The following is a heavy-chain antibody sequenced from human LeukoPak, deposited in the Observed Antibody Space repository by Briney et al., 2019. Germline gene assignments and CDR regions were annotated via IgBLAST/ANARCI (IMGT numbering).Heavy chain of an antibody. CDR3: ARGGIQVSGIDEFDY. CDR1: GFTFTDYD. J-gene: IGHJ4*02. V-gene: IGHV3-13*01. Sequence: GGSLRLSCAASGFTFTDYDMHWVRQVIGKGLEWVSAIKGRFTISRENAESSLYLQMNSLRAEDTAVYYCARGGIQVSGIDEFDYWGQGTLVTVSS. D-gene: IGHD6-19*01. CDR2: I.